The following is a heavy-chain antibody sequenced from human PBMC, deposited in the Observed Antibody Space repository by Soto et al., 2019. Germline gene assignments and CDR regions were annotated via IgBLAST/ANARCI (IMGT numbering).Heavy chain of an antibody. V-gene: IGHV1-8*01. J-gene: IGHJ4*02. CDR3: ARGRGWRDY. CDR2: MDPNSGNT. Sequence: QVQLVQSGAEVKKPGASVKVSCKASGYTFTNYDINWVRQAPGQGLEWMGWMDPNSGNTDYAQKFQGRVTITRNTFISTAYLELSSLCSDDTAVYYCARGRGWRDYWGQGTLVTVSS. CDR1: GYTFTNYD. D-gene: IGHD6-19*01.